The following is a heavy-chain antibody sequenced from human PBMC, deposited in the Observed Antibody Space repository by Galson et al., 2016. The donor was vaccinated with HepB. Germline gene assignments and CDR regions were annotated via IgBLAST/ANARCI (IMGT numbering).Heavy chain of an antibody. CDR1: GGPFTSGGYY. Sequence: TLSLTCTVSGGPFTSGGYYWSWVRQHPGKGLEWIGHIYSTGSTYYNPSLKSRVAISIDTSKNQFSLRLNSLAAADTAVYYCARLSVINIFDYWGQGTLVTVSS. CDR3: ARLSVINIFDY. CDR2: IYSTGST. V-gene: IGHV4-31*03. J-gene: IGHJ4*02.